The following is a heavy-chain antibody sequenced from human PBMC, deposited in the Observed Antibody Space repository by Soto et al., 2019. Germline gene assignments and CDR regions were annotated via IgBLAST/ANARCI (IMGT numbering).Heavy chain of an antibody. CDR3: ARDLEVRGVATVDY. D-gene: IGHD3-10*01. CDR1: GGTFSSYT. CDR2: IIPILGIA. Sequence: SVKVSCKASGGTFSSYTISWVRQAPGQGLEWMGRIIPILGIANYAQKFQGRVTITADKSTSTAYMELSSLRSEDTAVYYCARDLEVRGVATVDYWGQGTLVTVSS. V-gene: IGHV1-69*04. J-gene: IGHJ4*02.